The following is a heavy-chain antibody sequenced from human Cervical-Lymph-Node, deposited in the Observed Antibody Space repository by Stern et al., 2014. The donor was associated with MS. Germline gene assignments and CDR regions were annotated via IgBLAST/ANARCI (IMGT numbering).Heavy chain of an antibody. CDR1: GFTFSTYA. V-gene: IGHV3-30-3*01. Sequence: VQLVESWGGVVQPGRSLSLSCVASGFTFSTYAMHWVRQAPGKGLEWGAFVSYDGTQRNSTDSVKARFTISRDNSKNTLYLHMNSLRDEDTAVYFCARGGRGVGLEYWGQGALVTVSS. CDR3: ARGGRGVGLEY. CDR2: VSYDGTQR. J-gene: IGHJ4*02. D-gene: IGHD3-10*01.